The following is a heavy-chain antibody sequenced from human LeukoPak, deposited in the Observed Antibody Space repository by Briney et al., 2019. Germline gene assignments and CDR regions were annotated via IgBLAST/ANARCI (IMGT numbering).Heavy chain of an antibody. V-gene: IGHV1-2*02. CDR3: ARDLGGAAAGTFSGVFDY. CDR1: RYTFTGYY. CDR2: INHNSGST. J-gene: IGHJ4*02. Sequence: ASVKVSCKASRYTFTGYYMHGVQQPPGRGLEGMGWINHNSGSTNYTPTFQGRVTITVDTSISKAYMELSSVRSDGTAVYYCARDLGGAAAGTFSGVFDYWGQVALVTV. D-gene: IGHD6-13*01.